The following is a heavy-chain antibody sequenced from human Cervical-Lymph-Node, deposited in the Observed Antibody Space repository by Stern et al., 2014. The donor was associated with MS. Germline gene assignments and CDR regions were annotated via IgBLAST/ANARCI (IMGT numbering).Heavy chain of an antibody. V-gene: IGHV4-61*02. Sequence: QVQLQESGPGLVKPSQTLSLTCTVSGGSVGSGSYDWSWIRQPAGKGLEWIGRIYTTGSTYYNPSLKSRVSISIDTYKNQLSPKQTSGTAADTAVYYCARDKEDTNMAFRYFDNWGQGTLVTVSS. CDR1: GGSVGSGSYD. CDR2: IYTTGST. J-gene: IGHJ4*02. CDR3: ARDKEDTNMAFRYFDN. D-gene: IGHD5-18*01.